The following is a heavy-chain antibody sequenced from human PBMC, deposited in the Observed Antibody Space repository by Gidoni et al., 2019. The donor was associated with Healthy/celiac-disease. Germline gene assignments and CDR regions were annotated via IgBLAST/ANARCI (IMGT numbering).Heavy chain of an antibody. CDR1: GFTFRSYA. CDR2: ISGSGGST. J-gene: IGHJ3*02. Sequence: EVQLLESGGGLVQPGGSLRLSCAASGFTFRSYAMSWVRQAPGKGLEWVSAISGSGGSTYYADSVKGRFTISRDNSKNTLYLQMNSLRAEDTAVYYCAKDCITMIVVVKNAFDIWGQGTMVTVSS. V-gene: IGHV3-23*01. D-gene: IGHD3-22*01. CDR3: AKDCITMIVVVKNAFDI.